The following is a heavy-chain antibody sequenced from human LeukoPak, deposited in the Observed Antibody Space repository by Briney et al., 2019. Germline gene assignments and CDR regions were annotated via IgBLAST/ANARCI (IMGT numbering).Heavy chain of an antibody. CDR3: ARAPQETMTWYFDL. CDR1: GGSISSGDYY. D-gene: IGHD3-22*01. CDR2: IYYSGST. V-gene: IGHV4-30-4*08. Sequence: SSETLSLTCTVSGGSISSGDYYWSWIRQPPGKGLEWIGYIYYSGSTYYNPSLKSRVTISVDTSKNQFSLKLSSVTAADTAVYYCARAPQETMTWYFDLWGRGTLVTVSS. J-gene: IGHJ2*01.